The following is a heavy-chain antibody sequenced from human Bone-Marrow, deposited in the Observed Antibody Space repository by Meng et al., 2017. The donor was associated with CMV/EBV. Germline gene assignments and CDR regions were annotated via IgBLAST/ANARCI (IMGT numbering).Heavy chain of an antibody. J-gene: IGHJ4*02. D-gene: IGHD5-18*01. Sequence: SETLSLTCTVPGGSISSSSYYWGWIRQPPGKGLEWIGSIYYSGSTYYNPSLKSRVTISVDTSKNQFSLKLSSVPAADTAVYYCARQGYSYGFPRPFAYWGQGNLVTVSS. V-gene: IGHV4-39*01. CDR1: GGSISSSSYY. CDR3: ARQGYSYGFPRPFAY. CDR2: IYYSGST.